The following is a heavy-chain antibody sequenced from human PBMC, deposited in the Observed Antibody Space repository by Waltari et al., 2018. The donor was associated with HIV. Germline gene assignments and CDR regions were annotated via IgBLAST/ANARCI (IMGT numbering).Heavy chain of an antibody. CDR3: ATCNIGSGWYLKSPIRI. Sequence: VQMLESGGDLVQPGGSLRLSCAVAGLHFATPGLGWVRQAPGKGLEWMSAITSSGGRTYYAESVKGRFIISRDNSKKTVTLQLKNLRLGDTAMYYCATCNIGSGWYLKSPIRIWGQGTLVTVS. CDR1: GLHFATPG. CDR2: ITSSGGRT. J-gene: IGHJ4*02. D-gene: IGHD6-19*01. V-gene: IGHV3-23*01.